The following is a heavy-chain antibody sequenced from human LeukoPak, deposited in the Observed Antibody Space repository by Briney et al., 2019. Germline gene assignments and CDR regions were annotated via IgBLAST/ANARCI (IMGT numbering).Heavy chain of an antibody. J-gene: IGHJ3*02. CDR2: VYTSGGT. D-gene: IGHD1-7*01. Sequence: SETLSLTCSVSGGSISGYYWTWIRQPAGKGLEWIGRVYTSGGTHYNPSLKTRLTMSVDTSKNQFSLKLSSVTAADTAVYYCARFITGTTTAFDIWGQGTMVTVSS. CDR3: ARFITGTTTAFDI. CDR1: GGSISGYY. V-gene: IGHV4-4*07.